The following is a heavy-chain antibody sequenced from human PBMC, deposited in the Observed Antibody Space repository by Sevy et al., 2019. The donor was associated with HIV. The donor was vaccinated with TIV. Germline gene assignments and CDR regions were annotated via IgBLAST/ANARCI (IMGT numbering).Heavy chain of an antibody. D-gene: IGHD1-20*01. CDR1: GFTFRSYS. CDR3: ARPTSGLSEYEPLDNARFYGMDV. J-gene: IGHJ6*02. V-gene: IGHV3-21*01. CDR2: ITSSSSFI. Sequence: GGSLRLSCAASGFTFRSYSMNWVRQAPGRGLEWVSSITSSSSFIFYADSVKGRFTISRDNAKNSLFLQMNGPRAEDTAVYYCARPTSGLSEYEPLDNARFYGMDVWGQGTTVTVSS.